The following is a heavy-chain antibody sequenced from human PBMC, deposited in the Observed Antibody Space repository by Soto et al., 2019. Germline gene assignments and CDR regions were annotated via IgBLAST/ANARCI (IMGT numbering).Heavy chain of an antibody. CDR3: AGGTYGDYGLGIDY. J-gene: IGHJ4*02. Sequence: QVQLQESGPGLVKPSQTLSLTCTVSGGSISSGGYYWSWNRQHPGKGLEWIGYIYYSGSTYYNPSLKCRVAISVDTSKTRFSLKLSSVTAADTAVYYWAGGTYGDYGLGIDYWGQGTLVTVSS. V-gene: IGHV4-31*03. CDR1: GGSISSGGYY. D-gene: IGHD4-17*01. CDR2: IYYSGST.